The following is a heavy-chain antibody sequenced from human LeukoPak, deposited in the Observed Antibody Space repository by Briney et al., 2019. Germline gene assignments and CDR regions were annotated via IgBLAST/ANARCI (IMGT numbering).Heavy chain of an antibody. V-gene: IGHV1-18*01. Sequence: ASVKVSCKAPSYSFNRYGISWVRQAPGQGLEWMGWISGYNGNTNYAQKFLGRVSMTADTSTSTAYMELRSLTSDDTAVYYCARYCSGGSCYGDYWGQGTLVTVSS. J-gene: IGHJ4*02. CDR3: ARYCSGGSCYGDY. D-gene: IGHD2-15*01. CDR1: SYSFNRYG. CDR2: ISGYNGNT.